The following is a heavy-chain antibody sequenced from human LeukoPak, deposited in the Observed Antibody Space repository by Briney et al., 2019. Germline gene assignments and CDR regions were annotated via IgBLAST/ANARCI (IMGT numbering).Heavy chain of an antibody. CDR2: ISSSGSTI. Sequence: GGSLRLSCAASGFTFSSYEMNWVRQAPGKGLEWVSYISSSGSTIYYADSVKGRFTISRDNGKNSLYLQMNSLRAEDTAVYYCASQLGDASDIWGQGTMVTVSS. J-gene: IGHJ3*02. D-gene: IGHD6-13*01. CDR3: ASQLGDASDI. CDR1: GFTFSSYE. V-gene: IGHV3-48*03.